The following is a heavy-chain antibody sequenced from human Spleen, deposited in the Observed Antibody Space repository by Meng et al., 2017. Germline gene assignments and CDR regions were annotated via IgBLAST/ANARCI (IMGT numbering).Heavy chain of an antibody. CDR2: MYYSGNT. D-gene: IGHD1-1*01. V-gene: IGHV4-59*01. CDR1: GASITTYY. J-gene: IGHJ4*02. Sequence: SETLSLTCTVSGASITTYYWSWIRQPPGKGLEWIGYMYYSGNTDYNPSLKSRVTISIDMSKNQFSLRLRSVTAADTAVYYCAREKSRNDVGYFDNWGRGTLVTVSS. CDR3: AREKSRNDVGYFDN.